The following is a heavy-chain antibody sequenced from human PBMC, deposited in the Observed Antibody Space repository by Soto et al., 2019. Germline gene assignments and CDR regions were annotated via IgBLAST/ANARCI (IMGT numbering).Heavy chain of an antibody. CDR1: GFPFSDDY. J-gene: IGHJ4*02. CDR2: ISSSGGTI. D-gene: IGHD5-18*01. CDR3: VRASSTRYPWLDY. V-gene: IGHV3-11*01. Sequence: GGSVRLSCGASGFPFSDDYMSLIRQSPGKGLEWVSYISSSGGTIYYADSVKGRFTISRENAKNSLFLQMNSLRADDTAVYYCVRASSTRYPWLDYWCQGLLFTVSS.